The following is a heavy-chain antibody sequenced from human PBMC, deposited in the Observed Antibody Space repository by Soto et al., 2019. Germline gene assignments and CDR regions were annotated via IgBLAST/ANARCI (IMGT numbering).Heavy chain of an antibody. Sequence: ASETLSLTCTVSGGSISSGGYYWSWIRQHPGKGLEWIGYIYYSGSTYYNPSLKSRVTISVDTSKNQFSLKLSSVTAADTAVYYCASARLIAARLNYWGQGTLVTVSS. CDR1: GGSISSGGYY. J-gene: IGHJ4*02. CDR3: ASARLIAARLNY. CDR2: IYYSGST. D-gene: IGHD6-6*01. V-gene: IGHV4-31*03.